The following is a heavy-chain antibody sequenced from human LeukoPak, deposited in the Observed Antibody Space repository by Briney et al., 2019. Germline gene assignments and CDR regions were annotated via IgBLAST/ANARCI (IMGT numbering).Heavy chain of an antibody. J-gene: IGHJ4*02. CDR1: GGSIRGSNYH. D-gene: IGHD1-1*01. CDR2: VHQSGRV. Sequence: PSETLSLTCTVSGGSIRGSNYHWGWIRQPPAKGLEWLGAVHQSGRVYYNPSLRVRTTISVDTSKNQFSLKLTSVTAADTAFYYCAREPTTWGQGILVTVSS. V-gene: IGHV4-39*07. CDR3: AREPTT.